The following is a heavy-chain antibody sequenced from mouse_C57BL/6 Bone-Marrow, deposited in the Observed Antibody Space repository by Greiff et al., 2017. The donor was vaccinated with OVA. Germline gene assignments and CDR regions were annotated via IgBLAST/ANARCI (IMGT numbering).Heavy chain of an antibody. CDR3: ARPYLYYAMDY. V-gene: IGHV1-59*01. Sequence: QVQLQQPGAELVRPGTSVKLSCKASGYTFTSYWMHWVKQRPGQGLEWIGVIDPSDSYTNYNQKFKGKATLTVDTSSSTAYMQLSSLTSEDSAVYYCARPYLYYAMDYWGQGTSVTVSS. CDR1: GYTFTSYW. J-gene: IGHJ4*01. CDR2: IDPSDSYT. D-gene: IGHD5-5*01.